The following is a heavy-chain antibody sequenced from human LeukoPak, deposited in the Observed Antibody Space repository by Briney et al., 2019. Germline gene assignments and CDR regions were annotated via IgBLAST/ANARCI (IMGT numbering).Heavy chain of an antibody. D-gene: IGHD6-13*01. Sequence: GGSLRLSCAASGFTFSSYEMNWVRQAPGKGLEWVSSISSSSSYIYYADSVKGRFTISRDNAKNSLYLQMNSLRAEDTAVYYCARVIAAAGFSLDYWGQGTLVTVSS. CDR1: GFTFSSYE. V-gene: IGHV3-21*01. CDR2: ISSSSSYI. CDR3: ARVIAAAGFSLDY. J-gene: IGHJ4*02.